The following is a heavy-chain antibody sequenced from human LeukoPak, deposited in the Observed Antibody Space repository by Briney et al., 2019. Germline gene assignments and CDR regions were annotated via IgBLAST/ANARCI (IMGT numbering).Heavy chain of an antibody. Sequence: GGSLRLSCAASGFTFSDYYMIWIRQAPGEGLEWVSYISSSGSIIYYADSVKGRFTISRDNAKNSMYLQMNSLRAEDTAVYYCARGQYDRSPFLQHWGQGTLVTVSS. CDR2: ISSSGSII. V-gene: IGHV3-11*01. CDR3: ARGQYDRSPFLQH. D-gene: IGHD3-22*01. J-gene: IGHJ1*01. CDR1: GFTFSDYY.